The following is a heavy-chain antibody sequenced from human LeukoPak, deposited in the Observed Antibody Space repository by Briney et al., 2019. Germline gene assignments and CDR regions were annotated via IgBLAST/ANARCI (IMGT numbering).Heavy chain of an antibody. CDR3: ARSAYCTSTSCLNGRGAFDI. D-gene: IGHD2-2*01. J-gene: IGHJ3*02. V-gene: IGHV3-48*04. CDR2: ISSSSSTI. CDR1: GFSSSNYA. Sequence: GGSLRLSCAASGFSSSNYAMSWVRQAPGKGLEWVSYISSSSSTIYYPDSVKGRFTISRDNAKNSLFLQMNSLRAEDTAVYYCARSAYCTSTSCLNGRGAFDIWGQGTMVTVSS.